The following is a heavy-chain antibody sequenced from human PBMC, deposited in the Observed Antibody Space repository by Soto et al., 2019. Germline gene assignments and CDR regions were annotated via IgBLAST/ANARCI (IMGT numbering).Heavy chain of an antibody. V-gene: IGHV3-73*01. CDR2: IRIKINNYAT. D-gene: IGHD6-13*01. CDR3: TKTALSSSYWSAWFDG. J-gene: IGHJ6*04. Sequence: WGSRRLSCAASGSTFSVSGVHWVRQASGKGLAWVGRIRIKINNYATVYAPSVKGRFTISRDDSNNTALLQMNSLKTEDTAVYYCTKTALSSSYWSAWFDGWGKGTMVTASS. CDR1: GSTFSVSG.